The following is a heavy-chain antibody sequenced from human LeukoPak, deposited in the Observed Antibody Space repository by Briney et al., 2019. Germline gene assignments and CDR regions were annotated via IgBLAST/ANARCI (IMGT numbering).Heavy chain of an antibody. D-gene: IGHD5-24*01. CDR3: AKDDGYNTYNHYDY. CDR1: GFTFTNYA. Sequence: GGSLRLSCAASGFTFTNYAMSWVRQAPGKGLEWVSAISASGARTYYADFVKGRFTISRDNSKNTLYLQMNSLRAEDTAVYYCAKDDGYNTYNHYDYWGQGTLVTVSS. V-gene: IGHV3-23*01. CDR2: ISASGART. J-gene: IGHJ4*02.